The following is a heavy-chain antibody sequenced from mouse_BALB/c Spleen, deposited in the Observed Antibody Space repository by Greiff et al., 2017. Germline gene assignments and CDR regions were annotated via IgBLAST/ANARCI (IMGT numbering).Heavy chain of an antibody. CDR3: ARHDGVWFAY. J-gene: IGHJ3*01. Sequence: EVQLKESGGDLVKPGGSLKLSCAASGFTFSSYGMSWVRQTPDKRLEWVATISSGGSYTYYPDSVKGRFTISRDNAKNTLYLQMSSLKSEDTAMYYCARHDGVWFAYWGQGTLVTVSA. D-gene: IGHD2-3*01. CDR1: GFTFSSYG. CDR2: ISSGGSYT. V-gene: IGHV5-6*01.